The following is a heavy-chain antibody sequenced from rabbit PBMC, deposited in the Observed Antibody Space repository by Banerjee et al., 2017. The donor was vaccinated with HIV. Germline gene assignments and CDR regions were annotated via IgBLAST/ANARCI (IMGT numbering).Heavy chain of an antibody. CDR1: GFSFSNRYH. J-gene: IGHJ4*01. CDR2: IYAGSSGST. CDR3: ARDLTGVIGWNFGL. Sequence: QEQLEESGGDLVKPGASLTLTCTASGFSFSNRYHMCWVRQAPGKGLEWIACIYAGSSGSTYYASWAKGRFTITRSTSLNTVTLKMTSLTAADTATYFCARDLTGVIGWNFGLWGQGTLVTVS. V-gene: IGHV1S45*01. D-gene: IGHD1-1*01.